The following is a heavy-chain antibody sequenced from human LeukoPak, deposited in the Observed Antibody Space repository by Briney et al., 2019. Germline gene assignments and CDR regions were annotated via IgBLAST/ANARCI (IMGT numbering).Heavy chain of an antibody. CDR3: ARSSGWYG. J-gene: IGHJ4*02. V-gene: IGHV3-30*03. D-gene: IGHD6-19*01. CDR1: GFTFSSYG. CDR2: ISYDGSYK. Sequence: GGSLRLSCAVAGFTFSSYGMHWVRQAPGKGLEWVAVISYDGSYKYYADSVKGRFTISRDNAKNSLYLQMNSLRAEDTAVYYCARSSGWYGWGQGTLVTVSS.